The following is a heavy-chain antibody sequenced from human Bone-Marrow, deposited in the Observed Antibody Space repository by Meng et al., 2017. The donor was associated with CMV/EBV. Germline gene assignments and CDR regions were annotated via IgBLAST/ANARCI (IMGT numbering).Heavy chain of an antibody. CDR2: IIPKSATT. CDR3: ARAHLEYSNGWNELLYGMDV. V-gene: IGHV1-69*01. J-gene: IGHJ6*02. D-gene: IGHD6-19*01. CDR1: SYV. Sequence: SYVVRWVRQAPAQGLEWIGGIIPKSATTKYAENFQGRVTITANESKSTVDMEFSGLRSEDTAVYYCARAHLEYSNGWNELLYGMDVWGQGTTVTVSS.